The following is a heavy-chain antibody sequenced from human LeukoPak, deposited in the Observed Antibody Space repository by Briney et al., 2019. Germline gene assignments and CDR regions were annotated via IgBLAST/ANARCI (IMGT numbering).Heavy chain of an antibody. CDR2: ISSSGSTK. CDR3: ARELSGSWYY. CDR1: GFTFRGYY. V-gene: IGHV3-11*01. D-gene: IGHD5-12*01. J-gene: IGHJ4*02. Sequence: GALRLSCAASGFTFRGYYLSWVRQAPGEGVEGGSYISSSGSTKYYTDSVKGRFTISRDNSKNSLYLQMNSLRAEDTAVYYCARELSGSWYYWGQGTLVTVSS.